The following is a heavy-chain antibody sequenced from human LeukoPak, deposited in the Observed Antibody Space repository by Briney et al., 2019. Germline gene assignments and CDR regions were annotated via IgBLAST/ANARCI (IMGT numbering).Heavy chain of an antibody. V-gene: IGHV1-2*02. CDR2: INPNSGGT. D-gene: IGHD2-2*01. J-gene: IGHJ4*02. Sequence: GASVKVSCKASGYTFTGYYMHWVRQAPGQGLEWMGWINPNSGGTNYAQKFQGRVTMTRDTSISTAYMELSRLGSDDTAVYYCARVLGYCSSTSCYLFDYWGQGTLVTVSS. CDR3: ARVLGYCSSTSCYLFDY. CDR1: GYTFTGYY.